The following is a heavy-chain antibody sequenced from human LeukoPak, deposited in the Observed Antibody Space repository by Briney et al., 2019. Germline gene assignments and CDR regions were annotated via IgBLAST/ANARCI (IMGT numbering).Heavy chain of an antibody. V-gene: IGHV3-11*05. CDR2: ISGSSSYT. CDR3: ARGARYSGSYYDY. J-gene: IGHJ4*02. Sequence: GGSLRLSCAASGFMFSDYYMNWIRQAPGKGLEWVSYISGSSSYTNYADSVKGRFTISRDNAKNSLYLQMNSMRAEDKAVYYCARGARYSGSYYDYWGQGTLVTVSS. D-gene: IGHD1-26*01. CDR1: GFMFSDYY.